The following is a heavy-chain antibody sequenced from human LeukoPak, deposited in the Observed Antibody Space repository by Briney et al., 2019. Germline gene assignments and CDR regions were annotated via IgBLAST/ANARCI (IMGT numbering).Heavy chain of an antibody. J-gene: IGHJ4*02. CDR3: ARVPGSGRFAFDY. CDR2: IYYSGST. D-gene: IGHD6-19*01. V-gene: IGHV4-39*07. Sequence: SETLSLTCTVSGDSISSGDYYWGWIRQPPGKGLAWIGNIYYSGSTYYNPSLKSRVTISVDTSKNQFSLKLTSVTAAGTAVYYCARVPGSGRFAFDYWGQGTLVTVSS. CDR1: GDSISSGDYY.